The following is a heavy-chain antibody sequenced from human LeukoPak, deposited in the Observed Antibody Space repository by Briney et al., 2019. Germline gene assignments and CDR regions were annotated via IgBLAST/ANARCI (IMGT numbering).Heavy chain of an antibody. Sequence: GGALRLSCAASGFTFSAYGMSWVRQAPGVGLEWVSAVTGSTYSTYYADSVRGRFTIFRDNSKNTLYLQMNSLRDDDTAVYYCAKDQLNRFCSSGSCSITHDYWGQGTLVTVSS. D-gene: IGHD2-15*01. CDR2: VTGSTYST. J-gene: IGHJ4*02. V-gene: IGHV3-23*01. CDR1: GFTFSAYG. CDR3: AKDQLNRFCSSGSCSITHDY.